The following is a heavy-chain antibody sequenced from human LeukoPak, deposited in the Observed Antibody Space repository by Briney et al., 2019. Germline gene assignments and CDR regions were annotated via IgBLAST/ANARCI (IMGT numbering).Heavy chain of an antibody. J-gene: IGHJ3*02. Sequence: GGSLRLSCAASAFTFNDYYMSWIRQAPGKGLEWVSAISGSGGSTYYADSVKGRFTISRDNSKNTLYLQMNSLRAEDAAVYYCARGRGDYGDAFDIWGQGTMVTVSS. CDR2: ISGSGGST. CDR1: AFTFNDYY. V-gene: IGHV3-23*01. D-gene: IGHD4-17*01. CDR3: ARGRGDYGDAFDI.